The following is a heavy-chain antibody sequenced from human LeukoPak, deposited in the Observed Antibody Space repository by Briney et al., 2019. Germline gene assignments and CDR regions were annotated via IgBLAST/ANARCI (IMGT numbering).Heavy chain of an antibody. V-gene: IGHV3-30*18. CDR3: AKGGYHGNAPGY. CDR2: ISYDGSNK. J-gene: IGHJ4*02. CDR1: GFTFSSYG. D-gene: IGHD4-23*01. Sequence: GGSLRLSCAASGFTFSSYGMHWVRQAPGKGLEWVTVISYDGSNKYYADSVKGRFTISRDNSKNTLYLQMNSLRAEDTAVYYCAKGGYHGNAPGYWGQGTLVTVSS.